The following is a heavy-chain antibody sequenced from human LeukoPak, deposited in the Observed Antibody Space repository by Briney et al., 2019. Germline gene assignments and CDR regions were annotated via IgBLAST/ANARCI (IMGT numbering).Heavy chain of an antibody. CDR2: IIPIFGTA. D-gene: IGHD3-22*01. V-gene: IGHV1-69*13. CDR3: ARVVPSSGYYSYFDY. J-gene: IGHJ4*02. CDR1: GGTFSSYA. Sequence: ASVKVSCKASGGTFSSYAISWVRQAPGQGLEWMGGIIPIFGTANYAQKFQGRVMITADESTSTAYMELGSLRSEDTAVYYCARVVPSSGYYSYFDYWGQGTLVTVSS.